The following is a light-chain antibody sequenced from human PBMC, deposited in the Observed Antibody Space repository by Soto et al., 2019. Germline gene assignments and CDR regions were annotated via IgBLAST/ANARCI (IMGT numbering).Light chain of an antibody. V-gene: IGKV3-20*01. CDR2: DAS. J-gene: IGKJ5*01. CDR1: QSVSSY. Sequence: LKQSPATLSLKPGERATLSCRASQSVSSYLAWYQQKPGQAPRLLIYDASSRATGIPDRFSGSGSGTDFTLTISRLEPEDFAVYYCQQYGSSPTITFGQRTRLAI. CDR3: QQYGSSPTIT.